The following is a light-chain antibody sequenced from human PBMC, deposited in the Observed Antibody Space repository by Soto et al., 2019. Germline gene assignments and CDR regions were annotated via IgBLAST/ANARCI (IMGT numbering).Light chain of an antibody. CDR3: QRYNNWPPRYT. Sequence: ELVMTQSPATLSVSPGERATLSCRASQSVTNNLAWYQQKPGQPPKLVLYGVSTRAAGIPARFNGSGSGTEFTLTISSLQSEDVAVSYCQRYNNWPPRYTFGEGTKLEIK. J-gene: IGKJ2*01. V-gene: IGKV3D-15*01. CDR1: QSVTNN. CDR2: GVS.